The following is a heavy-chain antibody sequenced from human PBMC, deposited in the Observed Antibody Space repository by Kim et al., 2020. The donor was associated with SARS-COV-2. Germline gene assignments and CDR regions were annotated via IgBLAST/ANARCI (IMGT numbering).Heavy chain of an antibody. CDR1: GYTFTSYG. CDR2: ISAYNGNT. Sequence: ASVKVSCKASGYTFTSYGISWVRQAPGQGLEWMGWISAYNGNTNYAQKLQGRVTMTTDTSTSTAYMELRSLRSDDTAVYYCVIMEGSSWKRPYGMDVWGQGTTVTVSS. D-gene: IGHD6-13*01. CDR3: VIMEGSSWKRPYGMDV. V-gene: IGHV1-18*04. J-gene: IGHJ6*02.